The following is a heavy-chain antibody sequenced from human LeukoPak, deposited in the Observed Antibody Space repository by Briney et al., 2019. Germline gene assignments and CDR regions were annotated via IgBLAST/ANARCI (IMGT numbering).Heavy chain of an antibody. V-gene: IGHV3-23*01. D-gene: IGHD4-23*01. CDR3: AKRGGNFYFDY. Sequence: GGSLRLSCAASGLTFSSYAMSWVRQAPGKGLEWVSAISGVGDSTYYADSVKGRFTISRDNSKNTLFLQMNSLRAEDTAVYYCAKRGGNFYFDYWGQGTLVTVSS. CDR2: ISGVGDST. CDR1: GLTFSSYA. J-gene: IGHJ4*02.